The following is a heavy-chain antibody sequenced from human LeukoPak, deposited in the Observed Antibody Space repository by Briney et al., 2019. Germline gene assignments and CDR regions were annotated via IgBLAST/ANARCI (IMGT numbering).Heavy chain of an antibody. J-gene: IGHJ4*02. D-gene: IGHD3-9*01. Sequence: GGSLRLSCAPSGFTLSNYAMSWVRQAPGKGLEWVSGISGSSGTTYYADSVQGRFTISRDNSEDTLYLQMNSLRDEDTAVYYCAKSWSCVQYNDWLCYFDYWGQGTLVTVSS. V-gene: IGHV3-23*01. CDR1: GFTLSNYA. CDR3: AKSWSCVQYNDWLCYFDY. CDR2: ISGSSGTT.